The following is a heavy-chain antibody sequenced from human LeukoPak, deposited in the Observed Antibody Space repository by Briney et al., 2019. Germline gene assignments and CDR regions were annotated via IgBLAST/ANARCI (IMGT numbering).Heavy chain of an antibody. CDR3: AREGVGKRGTQID. J-gene: IGHJ4*02. CDR2: INPSGGST. D-gene: IGHD1-26*01. V-gene: IGHV1-46*01. CDR1: GYTFTSYY. Sequence: ASVKVSCKASGYTFTSYYMHWVRQAPGQGLEWMGIINPSGGSTNYAQKFQGRVTMTRDTSISTAYMELSRLRSDDTAVYYCAREGVGKRGTQIDWGQGTLVTVSS.